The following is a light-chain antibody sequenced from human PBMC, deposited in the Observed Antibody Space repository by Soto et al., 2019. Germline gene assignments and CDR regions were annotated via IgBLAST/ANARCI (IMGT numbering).Light chain of an antibody. CDR3: AAWDDSPHDV. CDR1: SSDIGGYDY. J-gene: IGLJ1*01. Sequence: QSVLTQPASVSGSPGQSITISCTGTSSDIGGYDYVSWYQQRPGKAPKLMIYEVRYRPSGVSNRFSGSKSGNTASLTISGLQAEDEAVYYCAAWDDSPHDVFGTGTKVTV. CDR2: EVR. V-gene: IGLV2-14*01.